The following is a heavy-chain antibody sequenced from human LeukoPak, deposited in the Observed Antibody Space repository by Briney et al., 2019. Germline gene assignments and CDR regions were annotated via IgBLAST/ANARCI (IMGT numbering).Heavy chain of an antibody. CDR1: GNRFTSYW. J-gene: IGHJ4*02. D-gene: IGHD4-17*01. CDR2: IYPGDSDT. V-gene: IGHV5-51*01. Sequence: GESLKISLQGSGNRFTSYWIGWVRPMPGKGRGGMGIIYPGDSDTRYSPSFQGQVTISADKSISTAYLQWSSLKASDTAMYYCARLDDYGDYGRYWGQGTLVTVSS. CDR3: ARLDDYGDYGRY.